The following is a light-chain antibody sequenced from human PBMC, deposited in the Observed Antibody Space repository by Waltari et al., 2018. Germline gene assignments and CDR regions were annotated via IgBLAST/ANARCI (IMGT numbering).Light chain of an antibody. CDR1: QSVFYSARNKNY. CDR2: ATS. J-gene: IGKJ4*01. V-gene: IGKV4-1*01. CDR3: HQYYTYPLT. Sequence: DIVMTQSPDSLAVSLGERATINCKSSQSVFYSARNKNYLSWDQQKPGQPPKFLIYATSTRESGVPDRFGGGGSGTDFTLTISILQAEDVAVDFCHQYYTYPLTFGGVTKVEIK.